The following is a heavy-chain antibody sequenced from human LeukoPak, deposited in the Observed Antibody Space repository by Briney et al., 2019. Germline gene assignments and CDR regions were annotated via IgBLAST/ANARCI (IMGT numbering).Heavy chain of an antibody. J-gene: IGHJ3*02. V-gene: IGHV3-23*01. CDR1: GFTFSNYA. CDR2: ITGSGGST. D-gene: IGHD5-18*01. CDR3: ARDFPPKYSYARGYAFDI. Sequence: PGGSLRLSCAASGFTFSNYAMSWVRQAPGKGLEWVSAITGSGGSTYYADSVKGRFTISRDNSKNTLYLQMNSLRAEDTAVYYCARDFPPKYSYARGYAFDIWGQGTMVTVSS.